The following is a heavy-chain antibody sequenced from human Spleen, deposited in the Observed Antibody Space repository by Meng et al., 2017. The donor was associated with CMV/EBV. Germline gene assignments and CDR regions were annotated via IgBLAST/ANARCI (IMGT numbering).Heavy chain of an antibody. J-gene: IGHJ6*02. Sequence: GESLKISCAASGFTFSSYWMSWVRQAPGKGLEWVANIKQDGNEKYYVDSVKGRFTISRDNATNSLYLQMNSLRAEDTAVYYCVRLGKWPKGPGYYDYGMDVWGQGTTVTVSS. CDR1: GFTFSSYW. CDR3: VRLGKWPKGPGYYDYGMDV. CDR2: IKQDGNEK. D-gene: IGHD5-12*01. V-gene: IGHV3-7*01.